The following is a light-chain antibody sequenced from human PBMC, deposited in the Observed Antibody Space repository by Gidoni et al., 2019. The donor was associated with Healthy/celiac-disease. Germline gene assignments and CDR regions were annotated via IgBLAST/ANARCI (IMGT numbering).Light chain of an antibody. CDR3: QAWDSSTAV. Sequence: SYELTQPPSASVSPGQTASITCSGDKLGDKYACWYQQKPGQSPVLVIYQDSKRLSGIPERFSGSNSGNTATLTISGTQAMDEADYYCQAWDSSTAVFGGGTKLTVL. CDR1: KLGDKY. V-gene: IGLV3-1*01. CDR2: QDS. J-gene: IGLJ2*01.